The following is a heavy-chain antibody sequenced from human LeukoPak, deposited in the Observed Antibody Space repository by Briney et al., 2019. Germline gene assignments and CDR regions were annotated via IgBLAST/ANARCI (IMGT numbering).Heavy chain of an antibody. CDR1: GFTFSSYA. J-gene: IGHJ4*02. CDR3: ARDLSSSGYDAPDDY. Sequence: PGRSLRLSCAASGFTFSSYAMHWVRQAPGKGLEWVAVISYDGSIKYYADSVKGRFTISRDNSKNTLYLQMNSLRAEDTAVYYCARDLSSSGYDAPDDYWGQGTLVTASS. D-gene: IGHD5-12*01. CDR2: ISYDGSIK. V-gene: IGHV3-30-3*01.